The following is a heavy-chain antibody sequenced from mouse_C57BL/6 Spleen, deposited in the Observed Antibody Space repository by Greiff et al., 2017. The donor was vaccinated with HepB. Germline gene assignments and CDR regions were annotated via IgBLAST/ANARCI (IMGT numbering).Heavy chain of an antibody. D-gene: IGHD1-1*01. V-gene: IGHV1-59*01. CDR2: IDPSDSYT. CDR1: GYTFTSYW. CDR3: AKDITTVLAFDY. J-gene: IGHJ2*01. Sequence: VQLQQPGAELVRPGTSVKLSCKASGYTFTSYWTHWVKQRPGQGLEWIGVIDPSDSYTNYNQKFKGKATLTVDTSSSTAYMQLSSLTSADSSVYYCAKDITTVLAFDYWGQGTTLTVSS.